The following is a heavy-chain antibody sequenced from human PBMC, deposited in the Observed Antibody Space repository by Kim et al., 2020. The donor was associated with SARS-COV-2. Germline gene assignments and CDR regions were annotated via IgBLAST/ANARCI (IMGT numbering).Heavy chain of an antibody. CDR2: ISGSGGST. D-gene: IGHD3-10*01. J-gene: IGHJ4*02. V-gene: IGHV3-23*01. CDR1: GFTFSSYA. CDR3: AKSAPSPIWFGESTPGG. Sequence: GGSLRLSCAASGFTFSSYAMSWVRQAPGKGLEWVSAISGSGGSTYYADSVKGRFTISRDNSKNTLYLQMNSLRAEDTAVYYCAKSAPSPIWFGESTPGGWGQGTLVTVSS.